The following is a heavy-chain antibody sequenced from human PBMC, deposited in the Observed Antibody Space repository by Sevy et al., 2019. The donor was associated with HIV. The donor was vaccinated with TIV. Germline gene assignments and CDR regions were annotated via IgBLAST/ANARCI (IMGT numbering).Heavy chain of an antibody. J-gene: IGHJ4*02. CDR2: IYYNGHI. Sequence: SETLSLTCTVSGGSITSLYWNWIRQPPGKGLEWIANIYYNGHINYNPSLKSRVTLSLDTSKNQFSLWLSPVTAADTAMYYCAGENAWGRGYSWGQGTLVTVSS. CDR1: GGSITSLY. CDR3: AGENAWGRGYS. V-gene: IGHV4-59*08. D-gene: IGHD1-26*01.